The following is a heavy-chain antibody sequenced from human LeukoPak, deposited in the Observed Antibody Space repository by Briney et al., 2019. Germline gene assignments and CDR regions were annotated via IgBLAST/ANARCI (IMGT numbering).Heavy chain of an antibody. D-gene: IGHD3-9*01. CDR1: GGSITSYY. J-gene: IGHJ4*02. Sequence: SETLSLTCTVSGGSITSYYWSWIRQPPGKGLEWIGYIYYSGSTNYNPSLKSRVTVSVDTSKNQFSLKLSSVTAADTAVYYCARDYSTGYPSFDYWGQGTLVTVSS. V-gene: IGHV4-59*01. CDR3: ARDYSTGYPSFDY. CDR2: IYYSGST.